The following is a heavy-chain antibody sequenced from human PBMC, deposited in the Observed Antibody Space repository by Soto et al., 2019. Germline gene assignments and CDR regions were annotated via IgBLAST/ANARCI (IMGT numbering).Heavy chain of an antibody. CDR1: GGSISSSSYY. Sequence: QLQLQESGPGLVKPSETLSLTCTVSGGSISSSSYYWGWIRQPPGKGLEWIGSIYYTGSSYYNPSLRSRVTISVDTSKNQFSLILSSVTAADTAVYYCATPTREEGAFDIWGQGTMVTVSS. CDR2: IYYTGSS. CDR3: ATPTREEGAFDI. V-gene: IGHV4-39*01. J-gene: IGHJ3*02.